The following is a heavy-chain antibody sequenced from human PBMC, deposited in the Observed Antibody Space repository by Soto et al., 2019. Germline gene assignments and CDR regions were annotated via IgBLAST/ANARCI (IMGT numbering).Heavy chain of an antibody. D-gene: IGHD3-10*01. V-gene: IGHV4-4*02. CDR2: IYHSGST. CDR1: GGSISSSNW. Sequence: SETLSLTCAVSGGSISSSNWWSWVRQPPGKGLEWIGEIYHSGSTNYNPSLKSRVTISVDKSKNQFSLKLSSVTAADTAVYYCARGPRGSTLYYYDYYGMDVWGQGTTVTVSS. CDR3: ARGPRGSTLYYYDYYGMDV. J-gene: IGHJ6*02.